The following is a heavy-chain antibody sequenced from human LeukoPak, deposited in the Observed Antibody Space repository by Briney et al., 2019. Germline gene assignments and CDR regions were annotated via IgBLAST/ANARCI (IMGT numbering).Heavy chain of an antibody. Sequence: PGGSLRLSCAASGFTFSSYGMHWVRQAPGKGLEWVAVIWYDGSNKYYADSVKGRFTISRDNSKNTLYLQMNSLRAEDTAVYYCARDNHLGYCSGGSCYGHDYWGQGTLVTVSS. J-gene: IGHJ4*02. CDR1: GFTFSSYG. CDR2: IWYDGSNK. D-gene: IGHD2-15*01. CDR3: ARDNHLGYCSGGSCYGHDY. V-gene: IGHV3-33*01.